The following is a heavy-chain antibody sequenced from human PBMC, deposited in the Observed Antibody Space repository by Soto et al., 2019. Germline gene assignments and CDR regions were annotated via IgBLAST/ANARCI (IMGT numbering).Heavy chain of an antibody. CDR2: ISSSSGTI. Sequence: EVQLVESGGGLVQPGGSLRLSCAASGFTFSSYSMNWVRQAPGKGLEWVSYISSSSGTIYYADSVKGRFTISRDNAKNSRYLQMNGLRAEDTAVYYCAGSKYYYDSSGYYFFDYWGQGTLVTVSS. J-gene: IGHJ4*02. CDR1: GFTFSSYS. D-gene: IGHD3-22*01. V-gene: IGHV3-48*01. CDR3: AGSKYYYDSSGYYFFDY.